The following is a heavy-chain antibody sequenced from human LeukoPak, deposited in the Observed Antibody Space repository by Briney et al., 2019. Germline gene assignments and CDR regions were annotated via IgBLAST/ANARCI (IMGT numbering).Heavy chain of an antibody. V-gene: IGHV3-23*01. CDR1: GFTFSSYA. J-gene: IGHJ4*02. Sequence: GGSLRLSCAASGFTFSSYAMNWVRQAPGKGLEWVSIISGGGSSTYYTDSAKGRFTIFRDSSKNTLYLQMNSLRAEDTAVYYCAKDSEDYGDFDYWGQGTLVTVSS. D-gene: IGHD4-17*01. CDR3: AKDSEDYGDFDY. CDR2: ISGGGSST.